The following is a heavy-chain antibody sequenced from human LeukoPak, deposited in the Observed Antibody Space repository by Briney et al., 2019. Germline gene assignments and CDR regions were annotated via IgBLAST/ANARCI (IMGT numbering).Heavy chain of an antibody. Sequence: PGGSLRLSCAASGFTLSSYAMSWVRQAPGKGLEWVSAISGSGGSTYYADSVKGRFIISRDNSKNTLYLQMNSLRAEDTAVYYCAKTVGAISPGWFDPWGQGTLVTVSS. V-gene: IGHV3-23*01. J-gene: IGHJ5*02. CDR3: AKTVGAISPGWFDP. D-gene: IGHD1-26*01. CDR2: ISGSGGST. CDR1: GFTLSSYA.